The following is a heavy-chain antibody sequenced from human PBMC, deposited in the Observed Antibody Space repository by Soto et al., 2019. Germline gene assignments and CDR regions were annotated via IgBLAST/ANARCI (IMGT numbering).Heavy chain of an antibody. CDR3: AKVSDRHYAMAV. CDR1: GFTFNTYG. Sequence: QVQLVESGGGVVQPGGSLRLSCAASGFTFNTYGMHWVRQAPGEGLEWVAVIAYDGTNKYYRDSVKGRFTVSRDNSKNTLYPQINPRRLGDTAVFYCAKVSDRHYAMAVGAKGPTVTVPS. V-gene: IGHV3-30*18. J-gene: IGHJ6*04. CDR2: IAYDGTNK.